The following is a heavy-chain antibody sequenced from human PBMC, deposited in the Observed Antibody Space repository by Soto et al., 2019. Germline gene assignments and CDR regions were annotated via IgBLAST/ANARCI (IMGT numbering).Heavy chain of an antibody. CDR2: ISYDGGEK. J-gene: IGHJ3*01. D-gene: IGHD5-18*01. CDR1: GFTFNTYG. CDR3: ARDGFNYGFGREGFDF. Sequence: QVQLVESGGGVVQPGRSLRLSCVASGFTFNTYGMHWVRQAPGKGLEWVAVISYDGGEKYHADSVKGRFTISRDNPKNTLYLQMNSLRPEDTAVYFCARDGFNYGFGREGFDFWGQGTMVTVSS. V-gene: IGHV3-30-3*01.